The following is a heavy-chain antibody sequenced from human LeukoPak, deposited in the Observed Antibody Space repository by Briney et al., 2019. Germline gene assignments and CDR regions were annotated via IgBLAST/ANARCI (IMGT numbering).Heavy chain of an antibody. CDR3: ARSFFGAPFDY. Sequence: ASVKVSGKASGYTFTSYYMHWVRQAPGQGLEWMGIINPSGGSTSYAQKFQGRVTTTRDTSTSTVYMELSSLRSEDTAVYYCARSFFGAPFDYWGQGTLVTVSS. CDR2: INPSGGST. J-gene: IGHJ4*02. V-gene: IGHV1-46*01. CDR1: GYTFTSYY. D-gene: IGHD3-10*01.